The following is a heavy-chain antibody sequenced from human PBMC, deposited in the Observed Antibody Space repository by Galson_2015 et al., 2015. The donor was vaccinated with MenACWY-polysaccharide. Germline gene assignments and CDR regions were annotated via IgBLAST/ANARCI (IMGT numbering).Heavy chain of an antibody. CDR1: GFSLSTSGVG. CDR2: LYWDDDK. Sequence: PALVKPTQTLTLTCTFSGFSLSTSGVGVGWIRQPPGKALEWLALLYWDDDKRYSPSLKSRLTITKDTSKNQVVLTMTNMDPVDTATYYCAHTRTATYYYDSSGYYSPRRFDPWGQGTLVTVSS. V-gene: IGHV2-5*02. J-gene: IGHJ5*02. D-gene: IGHD3-22*01. CDR3: AHTRTATYYYDSSGYYSPRRFDP.